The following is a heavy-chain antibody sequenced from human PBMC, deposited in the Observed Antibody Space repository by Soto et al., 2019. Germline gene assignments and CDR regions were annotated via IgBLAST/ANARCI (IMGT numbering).Heavy chain of an antibody. D-gene: IGHD3-9*01. CDR1: GYTFSSYD. V-gene: IGHV1-18*01. Sequence: ASVKVSCKASGYTFSSYDISWVRQAPGQGLEWMGWISAYNGNTNYAQKLQGRVTMTTDTSTSTAYMELRSLRSDDTAVYYCARAPSYYDILYYFDYWGQGTLVTVSS. J-gene: IGHJ4*02. CDR3: ARAPSYYDILYYFDY. CDR2: ISAYNGNT.